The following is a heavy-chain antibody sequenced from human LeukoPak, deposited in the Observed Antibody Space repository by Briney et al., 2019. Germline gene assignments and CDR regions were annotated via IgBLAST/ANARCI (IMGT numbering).Heavy chain of an antibody. CDR2: ISAYNGNT. D-gene: IGHD1-14*01. V-gene: IGHV1-18*01. CDR1: GYTFTSYG. CDR3: ARAPMKGEPSPFDY. Sequence: ASVKVSCKASGYTFTSYGISWVRQAPGQGLEWMGWISAYNGNTNYAQKLQGRVTMTTDTSTSTAYMELRSLRSNDTAVYYCARAPMKGEPSPFDYWGQGTLVTVSS. J-gene: IGHJ4*02.